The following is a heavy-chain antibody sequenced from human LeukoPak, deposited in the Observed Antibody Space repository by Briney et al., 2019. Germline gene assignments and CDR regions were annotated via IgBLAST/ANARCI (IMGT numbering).Heavy chain of an antibody. CDR3: ASGSHDYGDPGSDY. D-gene: IGHD4-17*01. V-gene: IGHV3-23*01. CDR2: LSTSTTRT. J-gene: IGHJ4*02. CDR1: GFTFSTYG. Sequence: GGSLRLSCAASGFTFSTYGMSWVRQAPGKGLEWVSTLSTSTTRTYYADSVKGRFTISRDNSKRTLYLQMNSLRSEDTAVYYCASGSHDYGDPGSDYWGQGTLVTVSS.